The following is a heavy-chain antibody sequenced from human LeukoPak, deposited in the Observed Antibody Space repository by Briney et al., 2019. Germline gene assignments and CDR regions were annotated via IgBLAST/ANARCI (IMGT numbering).Heavy chain of an antibody. CDR2: IYHSGST. V-gene: IGHV4-38-2*02. CDR1: GYSISSGYY. CDR3: ARARGNWNDIEV. D-gene: IGHD1-20*01. Sequence: PSETLSLTCTVSGYSISSGYYWGWIRQPPGKGLEWIGSIYHSGSTYYNPSLKSRVTISVDTSKNQFSLKLSSVTAADTAVYYCARARGNWNDIEVWGQGTLVTVSS. J-gene: IGHJ4*02.